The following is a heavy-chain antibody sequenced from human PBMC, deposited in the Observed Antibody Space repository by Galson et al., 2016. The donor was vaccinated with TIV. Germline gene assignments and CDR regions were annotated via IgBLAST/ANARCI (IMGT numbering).Heavy chain of an antibody. D-gene: IGHD2/OR15-2a*01. CDR1: GFTFSSYA. V-gene: IGHV3-23*01. CDR3: TRRGVYLQDAFYF. CDR2: ISGSGDSI. Sequence: SLRLSCAASGFTFSSYAMTWVRQAPGKGLEWVSVISGSGDSIYYADSVRGRFTISRDNSKDTLYLQMNSLRAEDTALYYCTRRGVYLQDAFYFWGQGTMVTASS. J-gene: IGHJ3*01.